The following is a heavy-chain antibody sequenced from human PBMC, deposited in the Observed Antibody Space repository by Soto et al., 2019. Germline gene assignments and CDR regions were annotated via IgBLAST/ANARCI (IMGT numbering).Heavy chain of an antibody. CDR1: GFTFSSYG. CDR3: AREGDSRGSKGWGAFDI. V-gene: IGHV3-33*01. D-gene: IGHD6-19*01. J-gene: IGHJ3*02. Sequence: QVQLVESGGGVVQPGRSLRLSCAASGFTFSSYGMHWVRQAPGKGLEWVAVIWYDGSNKYYADSVKGRFTISRDNSKNTLDLQMNSLRAEDTAVYYCAREGDSRGSKGWGAFDIWGQGTMVTVSS. CDR2: IWYDGSNK.